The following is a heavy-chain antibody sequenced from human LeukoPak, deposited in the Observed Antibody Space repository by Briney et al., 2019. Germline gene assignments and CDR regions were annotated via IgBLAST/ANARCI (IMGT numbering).Heavy chain of an antibody. CDR1: GFTFSSYS. CDR2: ISSSSSYI. J-gene: IGHJ4*02. V-gene: IGHV3-21*01. Sequence: GGSLRLSCAASGFTFSSYSMNWVRQAPGKGLEWVSSISSSSSYIYYADSVKGRFTISRDNAKNSLYLQMNSLRAEDTAVYYCARDLSSWSGGWAYWGQGTLVTVSS. CDR3: ARDLSSWSGGWAY. D-gene: IGHD6-13*01.